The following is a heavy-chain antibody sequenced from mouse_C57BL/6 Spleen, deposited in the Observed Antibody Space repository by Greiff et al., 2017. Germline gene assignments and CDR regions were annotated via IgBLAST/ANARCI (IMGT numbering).Heavy chain of an antibody. V-gene: IGHV1-64*01. D-gene: IGHD2-2*01. J-gene: IGHJ1*03. Sequence: QVQLQQPGAELVKPGASVKLSCKASGYTFTSYWMHWVKQRPGQGLEWIGMIHPNSGSTNYNEKFKSKATLTVDTSSSTAYMQLSSLTSEDSAVYYCARSGGYDVFYWYFDVWGTGTTVTVSS. CDR3: ARSGGYDVFYWYFDV. CDR2: IHPNSGST. CDR1: GYTFTSYW.